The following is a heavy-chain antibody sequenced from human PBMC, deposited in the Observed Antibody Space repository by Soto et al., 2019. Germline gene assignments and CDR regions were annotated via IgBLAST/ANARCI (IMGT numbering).Heavy chain of an antibody. J-gene: IGHJ4*02. D-gene: IGHD3-22*01. CDR1: SVSNAW. V-gene: IGHV3-15*07. Sequence: SVSNAWMNWVRQAPGKGLEWVGRIKSKTDGGTTDYAAPVKGRFTISRDDSKDKLYLQMNSLKTEDTAVYYCTTEFDYYDSSGYYYATDYWGQGALVTVSS. CDR2: IKSKTDGGTT. CDR3: TTEFDYYDSSGYYYATDY.